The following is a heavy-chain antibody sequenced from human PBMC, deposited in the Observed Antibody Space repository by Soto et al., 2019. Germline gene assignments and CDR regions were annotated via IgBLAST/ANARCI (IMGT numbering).Heavy chain of an antibody. Sequence: EVQLVESGGGLVKPGGSLRLSCAASGFTFSSYSMNWVRQAPGKGLEWVSSISSSSYIYYADSVKGRFTISRDNAKNSLYLQMNSLRAEDAAVYYCARGGYCSSTSCYGRYFEYWGQGTQVTVSS. CDR1: GFTFSSYS. D-gene: IGHD2-2*01. CDR3: ARGGYCSSTSCYGRYFEY. CDR2: ISSSSYI. J-gene: IGHJ4*02. V-gene: IGHV3-21*01.